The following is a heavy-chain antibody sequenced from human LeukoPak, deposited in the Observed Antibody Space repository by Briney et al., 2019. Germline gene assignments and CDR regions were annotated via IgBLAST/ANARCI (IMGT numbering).Heavy chain of an antibody. V-gene: IGHV3-23*01. Sequence: RAGGSLRLSCSASQFTFSYYAMTWVRQAPGKGLEWVSGISSSGDYTYYADSVKGRFTISRDNSKNTLYLQLNSLRVEDTAVYYCAKEIYAYGSRGFDYWGQGTLVTVSS. D-gene: IGHD3-10*01. J-gene: IGHJ4*02. CDR2: ISSSGDYT. CDR3: AKEIYAYGSRGFDY. CDR1: QFTFSYYA.